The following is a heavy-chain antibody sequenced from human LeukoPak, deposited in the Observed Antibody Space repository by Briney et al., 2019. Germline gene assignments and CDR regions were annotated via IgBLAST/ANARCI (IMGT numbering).Heavy chain of an antibody. J-gene: IGHJ5*02. V-gene: IGHV5-51*01. Sequence: GESLKISCKGSGYSFTSYWSGWVRQMPGKGLEWMGIIYPGDSDTRDSPSFQGQVTISADKSISTAYLQWSSLKASDTAMYYCARAGTGVDVVSSIDPWGQGTLVTVSS. CDR3: ARAGTGVDVVSSIDP. CDR2: IYPGDSDT. CDR1: GYSFTSYW. D-gene: IGHD6-13*01.